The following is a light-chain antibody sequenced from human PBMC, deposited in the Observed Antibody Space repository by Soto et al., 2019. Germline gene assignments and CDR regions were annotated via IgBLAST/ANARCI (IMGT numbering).Light chain of an antibody. Sequence: QSVLTQPPSVSGAPGQRVTISCTGSSSNIGAGYDVHWYQQLPGTAPKLLIYANTNRPSGVPGRFSGSKSGTSASLAITGLQAEDEADYYCAAWDDSLSGPVFGGGTKLTVL. CDR1: SSNIGAGYD. J-gene: IGLJ2*01. CDR3: AAWDDSLSGPV. CDR2: ANT. V-gene: IGLV1-40*01.